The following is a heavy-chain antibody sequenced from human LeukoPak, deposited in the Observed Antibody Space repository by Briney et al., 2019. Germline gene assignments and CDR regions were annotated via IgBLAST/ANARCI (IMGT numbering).Heavy chain of an antibody. J-gene: IGHJ4*02. V-gene: IGHV3-66*01. D-gene: IGHD6-6*01. CDR2: IYSGGST. CDR3: ARGSSSSGYYFDY. Sequence: GGSLRLSCAASGFTVSSNYMSWVRQAPGKGLEWVSVIYSGGSTYYADSVKGRFTISRDNSKNTLYLQMNSLRAEDTAVYYCARGSSSSGYYFDYWGQGTLVTVSS. CDR1: GFTVSSNY.